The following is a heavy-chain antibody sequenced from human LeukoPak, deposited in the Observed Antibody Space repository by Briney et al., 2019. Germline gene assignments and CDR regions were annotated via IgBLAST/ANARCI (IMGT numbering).Heavy chain of an antibody. Sequence: GASVKVSCKASGYTLTDYYIHWVRQAPGQGLEWMGWITPSSGGTIYAQKFQGRVTMTRDTSISTAYMELSRLRSGDTAVYYCARAGTSEYSSGWFPRYYYYYMDVWGKGTTVTVSS. D-gene: IGHD6-19*01. CDR1: GYTLTDYY. CDR3: ARAGTSEYSSGWFPRYYYYYMDV. CDR2: ITPSSGGT. V-gene: IGHV1-2*02. J-gene: IGHJ6*03.